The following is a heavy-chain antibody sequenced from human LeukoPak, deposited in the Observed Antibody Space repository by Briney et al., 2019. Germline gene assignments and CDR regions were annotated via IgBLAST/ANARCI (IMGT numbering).Heavy chain of an antibody. V-gene: IGHV4-59*11. CDR3: ARDQIGYGLDY. CDR1: SGSINNHY. Sequence: PSETQSLTCIVSSGSINNHYWSWIRQPPGKGLEWIGYIYDSWNTNYNPSLKSRVTISIDTSKNQFSLNLTSVTAADTAVYYCARDQIGYGLDYWGQGTLVTVSS. D-gene: IGHD5-18*01. CDR2: IYDSWNT. J-gene: IGHJ4*02.